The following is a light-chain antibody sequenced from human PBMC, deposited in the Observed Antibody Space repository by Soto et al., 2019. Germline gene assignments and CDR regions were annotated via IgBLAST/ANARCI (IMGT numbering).Light chain of an antibody. Sequence: QSALTQPPSASGSPGQSVTISCTGTSSDVGGYNYVSWYQQHPGKAPKLMIYEVTKRPSGVPDRFSGSKSGNTASLTVSGLQAEDEADYFCSSFAGSYTHVFGTGTKGTVL. J-gene: IGLJ1*01. CDR1: SSDVGGYNY. V-gene: IGLV2-8*01. CDR3: SSFAGSYTHV. CDR2: EVT.